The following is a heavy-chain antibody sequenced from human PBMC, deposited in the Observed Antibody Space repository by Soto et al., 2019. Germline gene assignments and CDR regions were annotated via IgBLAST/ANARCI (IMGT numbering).Heavy chain of an antibody. D-gene: IGHD3-22*01. V-gene: IGHV1-2*02. Sequence: GASVKVSCKASGYTFTGYYMHWVRQARGQGLEWMGWINPNSGGTNYAQKFQGRVTLTRDTSISTAYMELSRLRSDDTAVYYCARELYYDSSGYCDYWGQGTLVTVSS. CDR1: GYTFTGYY. CDR3: ARELYYDSSGYCDY. J-gene: IGHJ4*02. CDR2: INPNSGGT.